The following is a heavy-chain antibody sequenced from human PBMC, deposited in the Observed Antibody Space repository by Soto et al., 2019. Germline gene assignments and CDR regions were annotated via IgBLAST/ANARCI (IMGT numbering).Heavy chain of an antibody. CDR3: AQRLVCGGGGCYSAGRYFKH. V-gene: IGHV2-5*02. CDR2: IYWDDDK. J-gene: IGHJ1*01. Sequence: SGPTLVNPTQTLTLTCTFSGFSLSTSGVGVGWIRQPPGKALEWLALIYWDDDKRYSPSLKSRLTITKDTSKNQVVLTMTNMDTVDTAKFYCAQRLVCGGGGCYSAGRYFKHWGKGTLVPVSS. CDR1: GFSLSTSGVG. D-gene: IGHD2-15*01.